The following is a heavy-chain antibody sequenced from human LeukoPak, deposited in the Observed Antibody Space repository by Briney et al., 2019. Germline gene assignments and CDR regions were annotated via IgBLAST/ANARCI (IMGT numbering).Heavy chain of an antibody. CDR2: ISGTGGST. D-gene: IGHD6-13*01. J-gene: IGHJ3*01. CDR3: AKAYSSTWTIDAVDV. CDR1: GFTFSSYA. Sequence: GGSLRLSCAASGFTFSSYAMSWVRQTPGKGLEWVSAISGTGGSTFYADSVKGRFTVSRDNSKNTLYLQMNSLRPEDTAVYYCAKAYSSTWTIDAVDVWGQGTMVTVSS. V-gene: IGHV3-23*01.